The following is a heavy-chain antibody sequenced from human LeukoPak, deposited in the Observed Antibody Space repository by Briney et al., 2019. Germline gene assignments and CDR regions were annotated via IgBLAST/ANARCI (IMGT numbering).Heavy chain of an antibody. Sequence: PSETLSLTCTVSGGSISSSSYYWGWIRQPPGKGLEWIGSIYYSGSTYYNPSLKSRVTISVDTSKDQFSLKLSSVTAADTAVYYCAIEGIAVAGGIDYWGQGTLVTVSS. CDR1: GGSISSSSYY. CDR3: AIEGIAVAGGIDY. J-gene: IGHJ4*02. D-gene: IGHD6-19*01. CDR2: IYYSGST. V-gene: IGHV4-39*07.